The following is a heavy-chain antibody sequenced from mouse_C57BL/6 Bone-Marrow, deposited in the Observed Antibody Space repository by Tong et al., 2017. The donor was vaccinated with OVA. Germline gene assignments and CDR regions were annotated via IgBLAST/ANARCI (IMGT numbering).Heavy chain of an antibody. Sequence: VQLQESGPGLVAPSQSLSITCTVSGFSLTSYGVHWVRQPPRKGLEWLGVIWAGGSTNYNSALMSRLSISKDNSKSQVFLKMNSLQTDDTAMYYCARGYYYGSLRFAYWGKGTLVTVSA. CDR3: ARGYYYGSLRFAY. V-gene: IGHV2-9*02. CDR1: GFSLTSYG. CDR2: IWAGGST. J-gene: IGHJ3*01. D-gene: IGHD1-1*01.